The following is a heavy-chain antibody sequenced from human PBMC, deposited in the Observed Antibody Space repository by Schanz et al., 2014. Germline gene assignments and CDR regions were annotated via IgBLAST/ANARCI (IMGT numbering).Heavy chain of an antibody. CDR1: GFAFSSYG. CDR2: ISSGGGST. D-gene: IGHD5-18*01. J-gene: IGHJ4*02. V-gene: IGHV3-23*01. CDR3: AKDAENTAMITDYFDY. Sequence: DVHLLESGGGLVQPGGSLRLSCLASGFAFSSYGMNWLRQAPGKGLEWVSSISSGGGSTYYADSVKGRFTISRDNSKNTLYLQMNSLRAEDTAVYYCAKDAENTAMITDYFDYWGQGTLVTVSS.